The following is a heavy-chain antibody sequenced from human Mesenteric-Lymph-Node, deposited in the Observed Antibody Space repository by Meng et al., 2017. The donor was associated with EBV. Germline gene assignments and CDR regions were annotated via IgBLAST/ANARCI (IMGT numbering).Heavy chain of an antibody. V-gene: IGHV1-18*01. D-gene: IGHD6-19*01. CDR3: ARTYSTGWQYYCDY. CDR2: ISAYNGNT. J-gene: IGHJ4*02. Sequence: QVQVVRAGAEVKKPGDAGKVSCKASGYRFSDYGITWVRQAPGQGLEWMGWISAYNGNTNYAQKFQGRVTMTTDTSTNTLYMEVRSLTSDDTAVYYCARTYSTGWQYYCDYWGQGTLVTVSS. CDR1: GYRFSDYG.